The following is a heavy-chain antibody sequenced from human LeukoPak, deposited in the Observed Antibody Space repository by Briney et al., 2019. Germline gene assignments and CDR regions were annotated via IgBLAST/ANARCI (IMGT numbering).Heavy chain of an antibody. CDR1: GFTFSNAW. Sequence: GRSLRLSCAASGFTFSNAWMNCVRQAPGKGLEWVGRIISKTDGATTDYAAPVKGRFTISRDDSKTTLYLQMNSLKTEDTAVYYCTTRYCSGGRCDYWGQGTLVTVSS. CDR2: IISKTDGATT. V-gene: IGHV3-15*01. D-gene: IGHD2-15*01. CDR3: TTRYCSGGRCDY. J-gene: IGHJ4*02.